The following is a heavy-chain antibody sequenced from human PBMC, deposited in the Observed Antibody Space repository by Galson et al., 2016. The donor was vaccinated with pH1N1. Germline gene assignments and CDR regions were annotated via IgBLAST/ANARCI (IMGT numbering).Heavy chain of an antibody. J-gene: IGHJ3*02. Sequence: QSGAEVKKPGESLMISSEGSGYNFAKYWIAWVRQMPGKGLEWMGIVYPGDSDTTYSPSFQGHVTISADKSKSSVYLQWRSLKASDTAMYYCAIHGDTYGGDAFDIWGQGTLVTVSS. CDR1: GYNFAKYW. D-gene: IGHD5-18*01. CDR3: AIHGDTYGGDAFDI. CDR2: VYPGDSDT. V-gene: IGHV5-51*01.